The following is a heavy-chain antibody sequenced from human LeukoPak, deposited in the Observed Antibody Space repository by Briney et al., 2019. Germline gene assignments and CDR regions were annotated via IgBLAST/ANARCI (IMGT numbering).Heavy chain of an antibody. J-gene: IGHJ4*02. D-gene: IGHD3-3*01. V-gene: IGHV3-43*02. Sequence: GGSLRLSCAASGFTFSSNAMSWVRQAPGKGLEWVSAISGSGGSTYYADSVKGRFTISRDNSKNSLYLQMNSLRTEDTALYYCAKDILYYDFWSGYIDYWGQGTLVTVSS. CDR3: AKDILYYDFWSGYIDY. CDR1: GFTFSSNA. CDR2: ISGSGGST.